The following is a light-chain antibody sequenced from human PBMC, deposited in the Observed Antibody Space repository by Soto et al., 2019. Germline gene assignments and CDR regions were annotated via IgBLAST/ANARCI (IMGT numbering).Light chain of an antibody. CDR2: AAS. J-gene: IGKJ1*01. Sequence: AIQMTQSPSSLSASVGDRVTITCRASQGIRNDLGWYQQKPGKAPKLLIYAASTLQSGVPSRFSGSGSGIGFTLTISSLQPEDCATYYCLQDYNYPWTFGQGTKVDIK. V-gene: IGKV1-6*01. CDR3: LQDYNYPWT. CDR1: QGIRND.